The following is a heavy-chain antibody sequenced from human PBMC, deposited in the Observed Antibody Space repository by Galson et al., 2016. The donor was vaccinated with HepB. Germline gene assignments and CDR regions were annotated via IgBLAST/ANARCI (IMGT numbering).Heavy chain of an antibody. CDR1: GFSFSLNT. Sequence: SLRLSCAASGFSFSLNTVHWVRQLPGKGLEWVALISYTGCNEIYAESVKGRFQISRDNSKNTLYLQMNNLRGEDTAVYYCARSFRDFVFEGSLYGLDVWGQGTTVIVSS. J-gene: IGHJ6*02. CDR3: ARSFRDFVFEGSLYGLDV. V-gene: IGHV3-30*04. D-gene: IGHD3-10*01. CDR2: ISYTGCNE.